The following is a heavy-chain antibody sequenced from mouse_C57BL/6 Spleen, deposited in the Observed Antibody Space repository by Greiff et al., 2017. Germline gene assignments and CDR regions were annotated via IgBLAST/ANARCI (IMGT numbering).Heavy chain of an antibody. J-gene: IGHJ1*03. CDR2: INPSTGGT. CDR3: ARRDDWYFDV. CDR1: GYSFTGYY. D-gene: IGHD3-3*01. V-gene: IGHV1-42*01. Sequence: VQLQQSGPELVKPGASVKISCKASGYSFTGYYMNWVKQSPEKSLEWIGEINPSTGGTTYNQKFKAKATLTVDKSSSTAYMQLKSLTSEDSAVYYCARRDDWYFDVWGTGTTVTGSS.